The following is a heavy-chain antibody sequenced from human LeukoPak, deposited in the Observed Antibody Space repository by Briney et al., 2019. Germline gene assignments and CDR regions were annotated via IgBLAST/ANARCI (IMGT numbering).Heavy chain of an antibody. J-gene: IGHJ5*02. CDR3: ARRTARDYYDSSGYYAT. V-gene: IGHV5-51*01. Sequence: GESLKISCKGSGYSFTSYWIGWVRQMPGKGLEWMGIIYPGDSDTRYSPSFQGQVTISADKSISTAYLQWSSLKASDTAMYYCARRTARDYYDSSGYYATWGQGTLVTVSS. CDR1: GYSFTSYW. D-gene: IGHD3-22*01. CDR2: IYPGDSDT.